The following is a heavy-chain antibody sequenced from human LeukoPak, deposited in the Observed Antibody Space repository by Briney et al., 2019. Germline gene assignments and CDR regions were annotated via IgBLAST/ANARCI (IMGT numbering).Heavy chain of an antibody. CDR1: GFTFSSYA. J-gene: IGHJ1*01. D-gene: IGHD3-22*01. CDR2: ISYDGSNK. CDR3: ARDRPNYDSSGPFEYFQR. Sequence: GGSLRLSCAASGFTFSSYAMHWVRQAPGKGLEWVAVISYDGSNKYYADSVKGRFTISRDNSKNTLYLQMNSLRAEDTAVYYCARDRPNYDSSGPFEYFQRWGQGTLVTVSS. V-gene: IGHV3-30-3*01.